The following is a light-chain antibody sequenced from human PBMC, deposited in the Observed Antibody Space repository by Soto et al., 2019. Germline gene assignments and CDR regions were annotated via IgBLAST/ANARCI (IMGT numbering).Light chain of an antibody. CDR3: SSYTSGSAWV. CDR2: EVS. J-gene: IGLJ3*02. CDR1: SSDVGGYDY. V-gene: IGLV2-14*01. Sequence: QSALTQPASVSGSPGQSITISCTGTSSDVGGYDYVSWYQQHPGKTPKLIIYEVSNRPSGISNRFSGSKYAYTASLTISGREPDDDDDYYCSSYTSGSAWVFGGGTKVTVL.